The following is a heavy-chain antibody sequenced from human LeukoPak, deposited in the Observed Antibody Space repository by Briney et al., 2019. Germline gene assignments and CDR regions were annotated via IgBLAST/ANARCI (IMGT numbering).Heavy chain of an antibody. Sequence: PGGSLRLSCAASGLTFSSYGMSRVRQAPGRGLEWVSAISTTGGTTYYADSVRGRFTISRDNSKNTLYLQMNSLRAEDTAVYYCAKDLSWALRLGELSPSIDYWGQGTLVTVSS. J-gene: IGHJ4*02. CDR2: ISTTGGTT. CDR3: AKDLSWALRLGELSPSIDY. CDR1: GLTFSSYG. V-gene: IGHV3-23*01. D-gene: IGHD3-16*02.